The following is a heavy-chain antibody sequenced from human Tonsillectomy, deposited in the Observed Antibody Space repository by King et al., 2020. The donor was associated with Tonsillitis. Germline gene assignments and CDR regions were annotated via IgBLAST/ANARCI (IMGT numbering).Heavy chain of an antibody. CDR1: GFTFSRYG. V-gene: IGHV3-30*18. D-gene: IGHD6-19*01. Sequence: HVQLVESGGGVVQPGRSLRLSCAASGFTFSRYGMHWVRQSPGEGLEWVAVIGNDGSVTYYADSVKGRFTPSRDNSENTLYMQMNSLRVEDTAVYYCAKEIKQVAGDWYFDLWGRGTLVIVSS. J-gene: IGHJ2*01. CDR2: IGNDGSVT. CDR3: AKEIKQVAGDWYFDL.